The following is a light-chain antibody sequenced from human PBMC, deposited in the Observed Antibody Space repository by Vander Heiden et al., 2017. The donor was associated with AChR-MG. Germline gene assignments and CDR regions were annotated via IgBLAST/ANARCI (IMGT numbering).Light chain of an antibody. V-gene: IGLV1-47*01. CDR2: RNN. CDR1: SPNIGSNH. J-gene: IGLJ3*02. CDR3: ATWDDSLSAWV. Sequence: QSVLTQPPSASGTPGQRVTISCSGSSPNIGSNHVYWYHQLPGTAPKLLIYRNNQRPSGVPDRFSGSKSGTPASLAISGLRSEDEADYYCATWDDSLSAWVFGGGTKLTVL.